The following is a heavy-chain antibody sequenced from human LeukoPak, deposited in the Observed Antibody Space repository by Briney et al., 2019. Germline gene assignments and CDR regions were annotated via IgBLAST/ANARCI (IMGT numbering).Heavy chain of an antibody. CDR1: GGSISSSNYY. J-gene: IGHJ5*02. CDR2: IYYSGST. D-gene: IGHD2-15*01. Sequence: SETLSLTCTVSGGSISSSNYYWGWIRQPPGKGLEWIGSIYYSGSTYYNPSLKSRVTISVDTSKNQFSLKLSFVTTADTAVYYCARALGYCSGGSCTRGYNWFDPWGQGTLVTVPS. V-gene: IGHV4-39*01. CDR3: ARALGYCSGGSCTRGYNWFDP.